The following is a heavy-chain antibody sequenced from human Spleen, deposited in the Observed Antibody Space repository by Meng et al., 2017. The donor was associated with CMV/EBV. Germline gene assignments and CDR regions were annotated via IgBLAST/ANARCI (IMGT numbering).Heavy chain of an antibody. CDR3: AREGQVSAAPFDY. D-gene: IGHD6-13*01. V-gene: IGHV4-39*07. CDR2: IYYSGST. Sequence: SETLSLTCTVSGTSISRRRYYWGWIRQPPGKGLEWIGSIYYSGSTDYNPSLKSRVTISVDTSKNQFSLRLTSVTAADTAVYFCAREGQVSAAPFDYWGQGTVVTVS. J-gene: IGHJ4*02. CDR1: GTSISRRRYY.